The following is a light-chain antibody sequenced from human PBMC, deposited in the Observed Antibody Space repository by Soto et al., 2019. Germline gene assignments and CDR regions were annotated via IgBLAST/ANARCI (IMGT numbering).Light chain of an antibody. J-gene: IGLJ1*01. V-gene: IGLV2-8*01. CDR1: SSDVGGYSS. CDR2: EVS. CDR3: ISYAGSNNYV. Sequence: QSALTQPPSASGSPGQSVTISCTGTSSDVGGYSSVAWFQHHPVKAPKLMIYEVSKRPSGVPDRFSGSKSGNTASLTVSGLQAEDEAEYYCISYAGSNNYVFGTGTKLTVL.